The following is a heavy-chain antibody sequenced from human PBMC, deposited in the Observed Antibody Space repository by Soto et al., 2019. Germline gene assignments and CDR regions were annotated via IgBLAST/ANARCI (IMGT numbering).Heavy chain of an antibody. CDR1: GGTFSRSS. V-gene: IGHV1-69*01. D-gene: IGHD3-10*01. CDR3: AREIRYYGSGIFDS. CDR2: IAPLYGTA. J-gene: IGHJ4*02. Sequence: QVHLVQSGAEVKKPGSSVEVSCRASGGTFSRSSIAWVRQAPGQGLEWMGGIAPLYGTANYAQRLQGRVTITAHESTGTAYMELSGLRAEDTAVYYCAREIRYYGSGIFDSWGQGTLVIVSA.